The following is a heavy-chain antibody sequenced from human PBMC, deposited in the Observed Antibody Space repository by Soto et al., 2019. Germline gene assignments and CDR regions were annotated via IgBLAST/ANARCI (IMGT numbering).Heavy chain of an antibody. CDR3: AMIEYSSGSDY. J-gene: IGHJ4*02. D-gene: IGHD6-19*01. CDR1: GVTFSSFP. Sequence: GASVNVSCKASGVTFSSFPIAWVRQAPGQGLEWVGGIIPIFGTTKYAQNFRDRVTISADESTSTAYMELSSLRFEDTAVYYCAMIEYSSGSDYWGQGTLVTVSS. CDR2: IIPIFGTT. V-gene: IGHV1-69*13.